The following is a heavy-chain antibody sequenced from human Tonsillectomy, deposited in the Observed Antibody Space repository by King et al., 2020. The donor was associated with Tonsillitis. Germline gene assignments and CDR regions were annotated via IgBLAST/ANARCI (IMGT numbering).Heavy chain of an antibody. Sequence: VQLQQWGAALLKPSETLSLTCAVSGGSFSDYYWSWIRQSPGKGLEWIGEINHSGNTNYNPSLKSRVTLSLDTSNKQFSLNLTSVTAADTAVYYCARACELVGPKYYYYYGLDVRRLGTTVTVS. CDR1: GGSFSDYY. D-gene: IGHD2-2*01. CDR3: ARACELVGPKYYYYYGLDV. J-gene: IGHJ6*02. V-gene: IGHV4-34*01. CDR2: INHSGNT.